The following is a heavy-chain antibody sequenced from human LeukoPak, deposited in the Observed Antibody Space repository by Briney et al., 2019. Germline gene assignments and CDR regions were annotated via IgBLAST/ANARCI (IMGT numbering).Heavy chain of an antibody. J-gene: IGHJ4*02. V-gene: IGHV1-18*01. D-gene: IGHD3-10*01. CDR1: GYTSTSYD. CDR3: ARDCLRAYYYGSGSWGGSDY. CDR2: ISAYNGNT. Sequence: ASVKASCKASGYTSTSYDINWVRQATGQGLEWMGWISAYNGNTNYAQKLQGRVTMTTDTSTSTAYMELRSLRSDDTAVYYCARDCLRAYYYGSGSWGGSDYWGQGTLVTVSS.